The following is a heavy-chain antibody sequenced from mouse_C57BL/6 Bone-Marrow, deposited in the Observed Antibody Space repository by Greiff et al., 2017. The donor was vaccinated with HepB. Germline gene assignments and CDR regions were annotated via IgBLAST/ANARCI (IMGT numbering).Heavy chain of an antibody. Sequence: VKLMESGPGLVAPSQSLSITCTVSGFSLTSYGVHWVRQPPGKGLEWLVVIWSDGSTTYNSALKSRLSISKDNSKSQVFLKMNSLQTDDTAMYYCARDPSSSLYGSSPYWYFDVWGTGTTVTVSS. CDR2: IWSDGST. CDR3: ARDPSSSLYGSSPYWYFDV. V-gene: IGHV2-6*03. CDR1: GFSLTSYG. J-gene: IGHJ1*03. D-gene: IGHD1-1*01.